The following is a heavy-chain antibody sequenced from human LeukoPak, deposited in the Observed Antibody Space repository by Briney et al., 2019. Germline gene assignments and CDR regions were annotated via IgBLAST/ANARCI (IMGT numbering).Heavy chain of an antibody. D-gene: IGHD3-22*01. V-gene: IGHV3-53*01. Sequence: QAGGSLRLSCAASGFTVDSNYLSWVRQAPGKGLEWVSTTYTGGNTYYAASVKGRFTISRDFSKNTVFLHMNSLRAEDTAMYYCARGDDSGYYDYFDYWGQGALVTVSS. CDR2: TYTGGNT. J-gene: IGHJ4*02. CDR1: GFTVDSNY. CDR3: ARGDDSGYYDYFDY.